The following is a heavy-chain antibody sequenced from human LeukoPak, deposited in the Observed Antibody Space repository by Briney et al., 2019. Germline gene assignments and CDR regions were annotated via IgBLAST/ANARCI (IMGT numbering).Heavy chain of an antibody. V-gene: IGHV3-30*02. D-gene: IGHD6-13*01. CDR2: IRYDGSNK. CDR1: GFTFSSYG. CDR3: AKVRTSVRSIAAAGTDY. J-gene: IGHJ4*02. Sequence: PGGSLRLSCAASGFTFSSYGMHWVRQAPGKGLEWVAFIRYDGSNKYYADSVKGRFTISRDNSKNTLYLQMNSLRAEDTAVYYCAKVRTSVRSIAAAGTDYWGQGTLVTVSS.